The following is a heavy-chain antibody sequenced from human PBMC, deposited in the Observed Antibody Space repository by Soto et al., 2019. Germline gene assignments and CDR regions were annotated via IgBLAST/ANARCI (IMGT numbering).Heavy chain of an antibody. CDR1: GDRVSSNSAA. D-gene: IGHD6-19*01. J-gene: IGHJ6*02. CDR3: AREVVLGIAVAGTGNYYYYGMDV. V-gene: IGHV6-1*01. Sequence: SQTLSLTCAISGDRVSSNSAAWNWIRQSPSRGLEWLGRTYYRSKWYNDYAVSVKSRITINPDTSKNQFSLQLNSVTPEDTAVYYCAREVVLGIAVAGTGNYYYYGMDVWGQGTTVTVSS. CDR2: TYYRSKWYN.